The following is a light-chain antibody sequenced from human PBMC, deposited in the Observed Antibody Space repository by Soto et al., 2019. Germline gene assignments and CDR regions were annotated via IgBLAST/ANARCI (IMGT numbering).Light chain of an antibody. J-gene: IGKJ5*01. CDR1: QDISNY. V-gene: IGKV1-33*01. CDR3: QQYDDLPLT. CDR2: DAS. Sequence: DIQMTQSPSSLSASVGDRVTITCQASQDISNYLNWYHQKPGKSPKLLIYDASNLETGVPSRFSGSGSGTDFTFTINSLQPEDFATYYCQQYDDLPLTFGQGTRLEIK.